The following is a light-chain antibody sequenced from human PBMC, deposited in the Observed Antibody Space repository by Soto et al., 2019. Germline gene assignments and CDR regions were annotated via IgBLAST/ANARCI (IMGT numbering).Light chain of an antibody. CDR3: QSYDSSLSGSGV. CDR2: GNN. J-gene: IGLJ2*01. V-gene: IGLV1-40*01. Sequence: PSVSGAPGQRVTISCPGSSSNIGAGYDVHWYQQLPGTAPKLLIYGNNNRPSGVPDRFSGSKSGTSASLAITGLQAEDEGDYYCQSYDSSLSGSGVFGGGTKLTVL. CDR1: SSNIGAGYD.